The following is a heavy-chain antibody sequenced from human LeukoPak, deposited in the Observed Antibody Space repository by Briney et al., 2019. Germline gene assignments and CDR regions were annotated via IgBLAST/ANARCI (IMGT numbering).Heavy chain of an antibody. CDR1: GATFTIYA. CDR2: IIPIFGTA. Sequence: SVKLSCNSAGATFTIYAISWVRQAPGPPLEWMGRIIPIFGTANYAHKPPGRVTITTDESTSTAYMELSSLRSEDTAVYYCASPYCTNGVCYFQNNLYRGSVSELDYWGQGTLVTVSS. CDR3: ASPYCTNGVCYFQNNLYRGSVSELDY. D-gene: IGHD2-8*01. V-gene: IGHV1-69*05. J-gene: IGHJ4*02.